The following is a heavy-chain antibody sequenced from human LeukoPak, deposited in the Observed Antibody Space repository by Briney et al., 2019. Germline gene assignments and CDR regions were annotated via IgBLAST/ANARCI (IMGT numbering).Heavy chain of an antibody. Sequence: PSETLSLTCTVSGGSISSYYWSWIRQHPGKGLEWIGYIYYSGSTYYNPPLKSRVTISVDASKNQFSLKLSSVTAADTAVYYCARVTDYYDSSGIDYWGQGTLVTVSS. D-gene: IGHD3-22*01. CDR1: GGSISSYY. CDR3: ARVTDYYDSSGIDY. V-gene: IGHV4-31*03. CDR2: IYYSGST. J-gene: IGHJ4*02.